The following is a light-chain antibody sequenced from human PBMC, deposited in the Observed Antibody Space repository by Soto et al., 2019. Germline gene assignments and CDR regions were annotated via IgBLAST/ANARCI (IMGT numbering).Light chain of an antibody. CDR2: EVS. J-gene: IGLJ2*01. CDR1: SSDVGGYNY. CDR3: SSYAGSNKLV. Sequence: QSVLTQPPSASGSPGQSVTISCTGTSSDVGGYNYVSWYQQHPGKAPKLMIYEVSKRPSGVPDRFSGSKSGNTASLTVSGLQAEYEADYFCSSYAGSNKLVFGGGTKLTVL. V-gene: IGLV2-8*01.